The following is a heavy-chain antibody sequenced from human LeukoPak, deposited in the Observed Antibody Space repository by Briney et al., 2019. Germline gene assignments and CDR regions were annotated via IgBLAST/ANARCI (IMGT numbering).Heavy chain of an antibody. J-gene: IGHJ4*02. CDR2: ISGDSDNK. V-gene: IGHV3-43*02. Sequence: PGGALRLSCAASGFNVAAYAMYWVRQPPGKSLEWVFLISGDSDNKYSAASVKGRFAISRDNSKNSLYLQMNSLTTEDTALYYCAIAYESGSFYRAFAYWGQGALVTVSS. D-gene: IGHD3-10*01. CDR1: GFNVAAYA. CDR3: AIAYESGSFYRAFAY.